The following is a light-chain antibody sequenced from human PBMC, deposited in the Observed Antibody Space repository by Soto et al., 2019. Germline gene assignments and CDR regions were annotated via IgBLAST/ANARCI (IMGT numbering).Light chain of an antibody. CDR3: QQRSNLPWT. J-gene: IGKJ1*01. V-gene: IGKV3-11*01. CDR1: QTISGY. Sequence: DIVLTQSPATLSLSPGQRATLSCRASQTISGYLAWYQQKPGQAPRLLIYDASNRATGIPVRFSGSGSGTDYTLTVSSLEPEDFAVYYCQQRSNLPWTFGQGTKV. CDR2: DAS.